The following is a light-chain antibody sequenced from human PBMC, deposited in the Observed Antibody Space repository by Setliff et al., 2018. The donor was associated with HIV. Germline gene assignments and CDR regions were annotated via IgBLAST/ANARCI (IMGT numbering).Light chain of an antibody. CDR2: EVS. V-gene: IGLV2-14*01. CDR3: SSYTSSSPDVV. Sequence: ALTQPASVSGSPGQSITISCTGTSSDVGGYDYVSWYQQHPGKAPKLMIYEVSNRPSGVSNRFSGSKSGNTASLTISGLQAEDEADYYCSSYTSSSPDVVFGGGTKVTVL. J-gene: IGLJ2*01. CDR1: SSDVGGYDY.